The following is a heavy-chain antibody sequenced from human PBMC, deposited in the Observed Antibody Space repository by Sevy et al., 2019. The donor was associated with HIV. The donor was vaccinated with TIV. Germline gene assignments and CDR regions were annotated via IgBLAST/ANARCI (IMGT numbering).Heavy chain of an antibody. Sequence: GGSLRLSCAASGFSFSKYGMHWVRQAPGKGLEWVAVISSDGSDRDYADSVKGRFTISRDNSKDTVYLQMNSLRADDTXXYFCVNSWGRYGGSSWIYYYYGMDVWGQGTTVTVSS. CDR2: ISSDGSDR. CDR3: VNSWGRYGGSSWIYYYYGMDV. D-gene: IGHD6-13*01. CDR1: GFSFSKYG. V-gene: IGHV3-30*03. J-gene: IGHJ6*02.